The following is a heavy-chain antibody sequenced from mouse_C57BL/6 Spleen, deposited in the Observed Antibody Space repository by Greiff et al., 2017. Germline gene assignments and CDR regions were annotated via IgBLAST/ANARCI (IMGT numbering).Heavy chain of an antibody. CDR1: GYTFTSYW. J-gene: IGHJ2*01. Sequence: QVQLQQPGAELVKPGASVKMSCKASGYTFTSYWITWVKQRPGQGLEWIGDIYPGSGSTNYNEKFKSKATLTVDTSSSTAYMQLSSLTSEDSAVYYCARGGYSFYYFDYWGQGTTLTVSS. CDR3: ARGGYSFYYFDY. V-gene: IGHV1-55*01. D-gene: IGHD2-12*01. CDR2: IYPGSGST.